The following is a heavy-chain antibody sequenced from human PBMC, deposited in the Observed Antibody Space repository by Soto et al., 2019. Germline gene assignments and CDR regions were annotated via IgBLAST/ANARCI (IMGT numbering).Heavy chain of an antibody. D-gene: IGHD1-7*01. J-gene: IGHJ4*02. CDR2: ITYDGSFQ. CDR1: GFNFDNYG. V-gene: IGHV3-30*18. CDR3: AKDRVGGTFYTPLAF. Sequence: GGSLRLSCQASGFNFDNYGMHWVRQAPGKVLEWVAVITYDGSFQYYADSVKGRFTISRDNSKKTLSLHLNTLKPEDTAVYHCAKDRVGGTFYTPLAFWGQGTLVTVSS.